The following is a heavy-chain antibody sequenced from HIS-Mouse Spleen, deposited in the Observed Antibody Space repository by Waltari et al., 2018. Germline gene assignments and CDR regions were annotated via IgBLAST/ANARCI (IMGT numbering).Heavy chain of an antibody. CDR2: IYYSGST. Sequence: QLQLQESGPGLVKPSETLSLTCTVSGGSISSSSYYWGWIRQPPGKGLEWIGSIYYSGSTYHNQSLKSRVTISVDPSKNQFSLKLSSVTAADTAVYYCAREIPYSSSWYDWYFDLWGRGTLVTVSS. CDR3: AREIPYSSSWYDWYFDL. V-gene: IGHV4-39*07. D-gene: IGHD6-13*01. J-gene: IGHJ2*01. CDR1: GGSISSSSYY.